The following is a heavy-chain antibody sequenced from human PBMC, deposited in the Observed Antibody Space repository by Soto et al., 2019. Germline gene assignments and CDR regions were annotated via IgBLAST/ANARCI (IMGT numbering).Heavy chain of an antibody. D-gene: IGHD2-15*01. CDR3: AREGCSGGSCYSENWFDP. V-gene: IGHV1-8*01. Sequence: QVQLVQSGAEVKKPGASVKVSCKASGYTFTSYDINWVRQATGQGLEWMGWMNPNSGNTGYAQKFQGRVTMTRNTSISTAYMELSSLRSEDTAVYYCAREGCSGGSCYSENWFDPWGQGPLVTVSS. CDR1: GYTFTSYD. J-gene: IGHJ5*02. CDR2: MNPNSGNT.